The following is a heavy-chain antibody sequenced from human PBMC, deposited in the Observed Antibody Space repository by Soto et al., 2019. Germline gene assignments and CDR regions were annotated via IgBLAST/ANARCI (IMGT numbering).Heavy chain of an antibody. CDR2: VNPNSGVT. Sequence: ASVKVSCKTSGYTFTVNFIHWARQAPGQGLEWMGWVNPNSGVTKYAQRFQGRVTMTRDTSITTAYMELSSLTSDDTGVYYCAKGLQDTGITIFGVPYIRVPMDVWGQGTTVTVSS. J-gene: IGHJ6*02. V-gene: IGHV1-2*02. CDR1: GYTFTVNF. D-gene: IGHD3-3*01. CDR3: AKGLQDTGITIFGVPYIRVPMDV.